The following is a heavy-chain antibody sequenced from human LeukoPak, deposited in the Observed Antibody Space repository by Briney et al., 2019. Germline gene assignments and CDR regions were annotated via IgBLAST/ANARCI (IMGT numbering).Heavy chain of an antibody. CDR1: GGSFTDYY. J-gene: IGHJ4*02. CDR3: ARDRGYSYAFGY. Sequence: SETLSLTCAVYGGSFTDYYWTWIRQPAGKGLEWIGRIYTSGSTNYNPSLKSRVTMSVDTSKNQFSLKLSSVTAADTAVYYCARDRGYSYAFGYWGQGTLVTVSS. CDR2: IYTSGST. V-gene: IGHV4-4*07. D-gene: IGHD5-18*01.